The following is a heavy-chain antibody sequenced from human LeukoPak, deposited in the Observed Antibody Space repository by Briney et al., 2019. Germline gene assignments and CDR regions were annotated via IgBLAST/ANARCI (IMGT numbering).Heavy chain of an antibody. CDR1: GFTFGDYA. CDR3: ARSLDSSSLYYYFDY. D-gene: IGHD6-13*01. V-gene: IGHV3-49*04. J-gene: IGHJ4*02. Sequence: PGGSLRLSCTASGFTFGDYAMSWVRQAPGKGLEWVGFIRSKAYGGTTEYAASVKGRFTISRDDSKSIAYLQMNSLRADDTAVYYCARSLDSSSLYYYFDYWGQGTLVTVSS. CDR2: IRSKAYGGTT.